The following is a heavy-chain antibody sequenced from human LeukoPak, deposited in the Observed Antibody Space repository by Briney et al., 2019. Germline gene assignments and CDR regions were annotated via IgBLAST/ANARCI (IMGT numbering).Heavy chain of an antibody. CDR1: GGSFSGYY. V-gene: IGHV4-34*01. CDR2: INHSGST. Sequence: SETLSLTCAVYGGSFSGYYWSWIRQPPGKGLEWIGEINHSGSTNYNPSLKSRVTISVDTFKNQFSLKLSSVTAADTAVYYCARTNYYYYYMDVWGKGTTVTVSS. J-gene: IGHJ6*03. CDR3: ARTNYYYYYMDV.